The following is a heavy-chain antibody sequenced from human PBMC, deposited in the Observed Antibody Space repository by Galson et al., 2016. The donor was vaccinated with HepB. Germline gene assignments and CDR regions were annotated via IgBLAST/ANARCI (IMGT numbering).Heavy chain of an antibody. V-gene: IGHV5-51*01. Sequence: QSGAEVKKPGESLKISCKRSGDTFTSYWIAWVRQMPGKGLERMGIIYPDDPDTKYSPSFEGQVTISADKSTNTAYLQSSSLKASDTAMYYCEISPGIVVAGRCCRLEWGQGALITVTS. CDR2: IYPDDPDT. CDR3: EISPGIVVAGRCCRLE. CDR1: GDTFTSYW. D-gene: IGHD6-19*01. J-gene: IGHJ4*02.